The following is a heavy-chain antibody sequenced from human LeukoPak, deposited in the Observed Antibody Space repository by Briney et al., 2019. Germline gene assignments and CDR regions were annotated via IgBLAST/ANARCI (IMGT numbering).Heavy chain of an antibody. Sequence: SETLSLTCTVSGGSISSTSYYWGWIRQPPGKGLEWIGSIYYSGSAYYNPSLKSRVTISVDASKSQFSLRLSSVTAADTAVYYCARLTYSNNWYFRRGLDNWFDPWGQGTLVTVSS. V-gene: IGHV4-39*07. CDR3: ARLTYSNNWYFRRGLDNWFDP. J-gene: IGHJ5*02. CDR2: IYYSGSA. D-gene: IGHD6-13*01. CDR1: GGSISSTSYY.